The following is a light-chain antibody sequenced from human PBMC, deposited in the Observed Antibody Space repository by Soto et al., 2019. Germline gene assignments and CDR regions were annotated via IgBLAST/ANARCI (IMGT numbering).Light chain of an antibody. Sequence: QSALTQPASVSGSPGQSITISCTGTSSDVGGYNYVSWYQQHPGKAPKLMIYDVSNRPSGVSNRFSGSKSGNTASLTISGLHAEYEADYYCSSYTSSSTLLYVVGTGTKVTVL. CDR3: SSYTSSSTLLYV. J-gene: IGLJ1*01. V-gene: IGLV2-14*01. CDR2: DVS. CDR1: SSDVGGYNY.